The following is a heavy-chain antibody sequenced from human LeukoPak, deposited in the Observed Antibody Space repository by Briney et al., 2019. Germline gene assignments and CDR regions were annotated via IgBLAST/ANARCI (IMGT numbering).Heavy chain of an antibody. CDR2: MSSSGSMT. V-gene: IGHV3-48*03. Sequence: PGGSLRLSCAASGFSFSNYEMNWVRQTPGKGLEWVSYMSSSGSMTWYADSVKGRFTISRDNAKRSLYLQMNSLRAEDTAVYYCARDPYSGSYGPYYYYYMDVWGEGTTVTISS. D-gene: IGHD1-26*01. J-gene: IGHJ6*03. CDR3: ARDPYSGSYGPYYYYYMDV. CDR1: GFSFSNYE.